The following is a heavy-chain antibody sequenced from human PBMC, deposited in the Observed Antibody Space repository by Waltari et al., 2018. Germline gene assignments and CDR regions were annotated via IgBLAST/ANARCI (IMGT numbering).Heavy chain of an antibody. V-gene: IGHV1-18*04. CDR3: ARDGVMYYYDSSGYYYDY. D-gene: IGHD3-22*01. CDR1: GYTFTSYG. Sequence: QVQLVQSGAEVKKPGASVKVSCKASGYTFTSYGISWVRQAPGQGLEWMGWVSPYNGNTNYAQKLQGRVTMTTDTSTSTAYMELRSLRSDDTAVYYCARDGVMYYYDSSGYYYDYWGQGTLVTVSS. CDR2: VSPYNGNT. J-gene: IGHJ4*02.